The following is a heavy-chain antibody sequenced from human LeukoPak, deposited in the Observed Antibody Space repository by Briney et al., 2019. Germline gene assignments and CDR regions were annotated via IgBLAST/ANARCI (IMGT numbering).Heavy chain of an antibody. V-gene: IGHV1-18*01. CDR1: GYTFTSYG. CDR2: ISAYTGNT. CDR3: ARKSRYGSGSYYRSDDAFDI. D-gene: IGHD3-10*01. Sequence: ASVKVSCKASGYTFTSYGISWMRQAPGQGLECMGWISAYTGNTNYAQKFQARVTMTTDTSTSTAYMELRSLRSDDTAVYYWARKSRYGSGSYYRSDDAFDIWGQGTMITVSS. J-gene: IGHJ3*02.